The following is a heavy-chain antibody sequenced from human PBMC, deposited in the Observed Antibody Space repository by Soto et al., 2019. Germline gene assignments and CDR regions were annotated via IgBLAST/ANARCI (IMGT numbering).Heavy chain of an antibody. CDR2: MTRSGHVT. D-gene: IGHD4-17*01. J-gene: IGHJ3*02. CDR3: AKDPNGDFIGAFDM. CDR1: GITFSDYA. V-gene: IGHV3-23*01. Sequence: EAQWLESGGGLVQPGGSLSLSCAASGITFSDYAMTWVRQAPGKGLEWVSSMTRSGHVTQYADTVRGRFTISRDNAKNTLYLQMNSLRVEDTARYYCAKDPNGDFIGAFDMWGPGTLVTVSS.